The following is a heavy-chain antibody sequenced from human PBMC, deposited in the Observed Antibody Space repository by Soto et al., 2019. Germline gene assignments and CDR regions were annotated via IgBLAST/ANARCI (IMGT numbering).Heavy chain of an antibody. CDR2: IYYSGNT. Sequence: QVQLQESGPGVVKPSETLSLSCSVSGGSISSNSYYWGWIRQPPGKGLEWLWTIYYSGNTYYHTSLKSPVPMSVDTARNHFSLMLSAVPAADTAVYYCARQVRKGCTMRGMDYWGQGTLGTVFS. J-gene: IGHJ4*02. CDR3: ARQVRKGCTMRGMDY. V-gene: IGHV4-39*02. D-gene: IGHD1-1*01. CDR1: GGSISSNSYY.